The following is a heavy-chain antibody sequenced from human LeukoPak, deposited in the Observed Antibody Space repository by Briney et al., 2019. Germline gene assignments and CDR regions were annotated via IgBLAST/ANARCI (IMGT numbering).Heavy chain of an antibody. Sequence: PGGSLRLSCAASGFTFSSYWMSWVRQAPGKGLEWVANIKQDGSEKYYVDSVKGRFTISRDNAKNSLYLQMNSLRAEDTAVYYCARTRGGSYSSLDYWGQGTLVTVSS. CDR1: GFTFSSYW. CDR3: ARTRGGSYSSLDY. CDR2: IKQDGSEK. V-gene: IGHV3-7*01. J-gene: IGHJ4*02. D-gene: IGHD1-26*01.